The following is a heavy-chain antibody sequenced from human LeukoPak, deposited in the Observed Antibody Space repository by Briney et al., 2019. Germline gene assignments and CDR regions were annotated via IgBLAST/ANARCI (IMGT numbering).Heavy chain of an antibody. CDR2: ISSSSSTI. Sequence: GGSLRLSCAASGFTFSSYSMNWVRQAPGKGLEWVSYISSSSSTIYYADSVKGRFTISGDNSKNTLYLQMNSLRAEDTAVYYCAKDRRLAAGYYYYGMDVWGQGTTVTVSS. J-gene: IGHJ6*02. V-gene: IGHV3-48*01. D-gene: IGHD6-13*01. CDR1: GFTFSSYS. CDR3: AKDRRLAAGYYYYGMDV.